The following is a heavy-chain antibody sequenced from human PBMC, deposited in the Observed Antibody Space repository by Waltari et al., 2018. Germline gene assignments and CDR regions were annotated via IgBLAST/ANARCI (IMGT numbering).Heavy chain of an antibody. D-gene: IGHD4-17*01. J-gene: IGHJ4*02. CDR1: GASVSSRIHY. V-gene: IGHV4-39*07. Sequence: QLQLQESGPGLGKSSETLSLTCTVSGASVSSRIHYWGWIRQSPGKGLEWIGSITHSGSSYYSPSLRSRVTLLVDTSKNQFSLRVNSVTAADMALYYCARHMTTVTTSSFDYWGQGALVTVSS. CDR2: ITHSGSS. CDR3: ARHMTTVTTSSFDY.